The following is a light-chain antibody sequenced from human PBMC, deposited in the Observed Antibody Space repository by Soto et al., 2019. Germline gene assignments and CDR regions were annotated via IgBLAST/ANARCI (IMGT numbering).Light chain of an antibody. CDR1: QSVSTH. CDR3: QHYTSWPLT. V-gene: IGKV3-15*01. J-gene: IGKJ1*01. CDR2: GAS. Sequence: EIVLTQSPATLSVSPGETATLSCRASQSVSTHLAWYQQKPGQAPRLLIYGASTRATCIPARFSGSGSGTDLTLTISSLQSEDFAVYYCQHYTSWPLTFGQGTKVEIK.